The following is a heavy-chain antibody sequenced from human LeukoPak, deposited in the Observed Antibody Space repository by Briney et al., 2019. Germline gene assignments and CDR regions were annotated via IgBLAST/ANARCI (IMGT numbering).Heavy chain of an antibody. D-gene: IGHD3-10*01. V-gene: IGHV4-59*01. CDR2: IYYSGST. CDR3: ASGRRWFGELRTVYYYMDV. J-gene: IGHJ6*03. Sequence: SETLSLTFTVSGGSISSYYWSWIRQPPGKGLEWIGYIYYSGSTNYNPSLKSRVTISVDTSKNQFSLKLSSVTAADTAVYYCASGRRWFGELRTVYYYMDVWGKGTTVTISS. CDR1: GGSISSYY.